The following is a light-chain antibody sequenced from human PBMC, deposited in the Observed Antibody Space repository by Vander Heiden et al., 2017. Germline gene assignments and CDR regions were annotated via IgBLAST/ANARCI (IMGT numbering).Light chain of an antibody. Sequence: DILMTQYPLSLPVTPGEPASISCRSSQSLLHGNGYNYLHWYLQKPGQSPQLLIYLGSLRTSGVPDRFSGSGSGTDFTLKISRVEAEDVGVYYCMQTLQTPWTFGQGTKVEIK. CDR3: MQTLQTPWT. V-gene: IGKV2-28*01. J-gene: IGKJ1*01. CDR2: LGS. CDR1: QSLLHGNGYNY.